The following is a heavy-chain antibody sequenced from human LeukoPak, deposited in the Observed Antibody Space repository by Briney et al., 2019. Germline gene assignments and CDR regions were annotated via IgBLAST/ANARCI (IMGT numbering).Heavy chain of an antibody. D-gene: IGHD3-16*02. CDR3: GRIFNIWGTFRNT. CDR2: INDDGSEK. J-gene: IGHJ4*02. V-gene: IGHV3-7*01. CDR1: GFPFTSYW. Sequence: GSLRLSCAASGFPFTSYWMVWVRQAPGKGLEWVANINDDGSEKNYLESLKGRFTISRDNANNSVSLHMTALRAEDTAIYYCGRIFNIWGTFRNTWGQGTQVTVSS.